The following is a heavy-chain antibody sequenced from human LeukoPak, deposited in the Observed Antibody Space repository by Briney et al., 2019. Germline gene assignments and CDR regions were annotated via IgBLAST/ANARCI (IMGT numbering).Heavy chain of an antibody. D-gene: IGHD3-16*01. Sequence: PGGSLRLSCAASGFSFRHYAMHWVRQAPGKGLEWVAVISYDGSNKYYADSVKGRFTISRDNSENTLYLQMNSLRPEDTAVYYCARDNYGFVYWGQGTLVTVSS. V-gene: IGHV3-30-3*01. CDR3: ARDNYGFVY. J-gene: IGHJ4*02. CDR2: ISYDGSNK. CDR1: GFSFRHYA.